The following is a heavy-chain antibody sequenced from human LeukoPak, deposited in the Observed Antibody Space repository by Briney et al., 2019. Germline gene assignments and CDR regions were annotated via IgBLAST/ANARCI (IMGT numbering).Heavy chain of an antibody. V-gene: IGHV3-7*01. Sequence: GGSLRLSCVGSGFTFSAYWMTWVRQAPGKGLEWVANMKWDGSEKHYVDSVKGRFTISRDNTKSSLYLQMNGLRAEDTAVYYCARPAYTATYDLWGQGTLVTVSS. CDR2: MKWDGSEK. CDR1: GFTFSAYW. CDR3: ARPAYTATYDL. J-gene: IGHJ3*01. D-gene: IGHD3-16*01.